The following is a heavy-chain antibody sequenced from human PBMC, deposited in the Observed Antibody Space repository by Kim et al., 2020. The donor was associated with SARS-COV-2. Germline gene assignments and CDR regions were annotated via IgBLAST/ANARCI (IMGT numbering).Heavy chain of an antibody. D-gene: IGHD3-3*02. CDR3: ARVMSIGLDY. J-gene: IGHJ4*02. V-gene: IGHV3-33*01. Sequence: NTYYADPSKGRFTISRDNSKNTLYLQMNSLRAEATAVYYCARVMSIGLDYWGQGTLVTVSS. CDR2: NT.